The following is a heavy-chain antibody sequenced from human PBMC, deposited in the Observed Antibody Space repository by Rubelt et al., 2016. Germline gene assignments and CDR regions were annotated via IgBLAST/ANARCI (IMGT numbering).Heavy chain of an antibody. CDR1: A. J-gene: IGHJ4*02. CDR2: ISYDGSNK. CDR3: ARDPPGDCSGGSCYSDYFDY. V-gene: IGHV3-30*04. Sequence: AMHWVRQAPGKGLEWVAVISYDGSNKYYADSVKGRFTISRDNSKNTLYLQMNSLRAEDTAVYYCARDPPGDCSGGSCYSDYFDYWGQGTLVTVSS. D-gene: IGHD2-15*01.